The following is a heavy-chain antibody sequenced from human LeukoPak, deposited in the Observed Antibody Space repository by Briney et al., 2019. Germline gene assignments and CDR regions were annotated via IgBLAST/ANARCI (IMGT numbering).Heavy chain of an antibody. CDR3: AREYTSSFVY. D-gene: IGHD6-6*01. V-gene: IGHV3-48*03. J-gene: IGHJ4*02. Sequence: PGGSLTLSCVGSGLSLSSYEMNWVRQDPGKGLEWVSYISGSGSSIYYADSVKGRFTISRDNAKNSLYLQMNSLRAEDTAVYYCAREYTSSFVYWGQGTLGTVSS. CDR1: GLSLSSYE. CDR2: ISGSGSSI.